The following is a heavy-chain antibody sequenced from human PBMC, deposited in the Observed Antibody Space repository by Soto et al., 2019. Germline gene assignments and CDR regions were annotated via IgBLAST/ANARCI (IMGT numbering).Heavy chain of an antibody. Sequence: GSLSLSCAASGFTCSSYGMHWVRQAPGKGLEWVAVILYDGSNKYYADSVKGRFTISRDNSKNTLYLQWSSLKASGTAMYYCARPAIESWFDPWGQGTLVTVSS. CDR2: ILYDGSNK. J-gene: IGHJ5*02. CDR1: GFTCSSYG. D-gene: IGHD3-22*01. CDR3: ARPAIESWFDP. V-gene: IGHV3-33*01.